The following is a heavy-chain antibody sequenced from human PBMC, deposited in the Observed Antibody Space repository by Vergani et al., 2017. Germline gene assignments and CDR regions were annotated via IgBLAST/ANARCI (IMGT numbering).Heavy chain of an antibody. CDR3: AKIEYGDYVSSYY. D-gene: IGHD4-17*01. CDR2: ISGSGGST. CDR1: GFTFSSYG. V-gene: IGHV3-23*04. J-gene: IGHJ4*02. Sequence: VQLVESGGGVVQPGRSLRLSCAASGFTFSSYGMHWVRQAPGKGLEWVSAISGSGGSTYYADSVKGRFTISRDNSKNTLYLQMNSLRAEDTAVYYCAKIEYGDYVSSYYWGQGTLVTVSS.